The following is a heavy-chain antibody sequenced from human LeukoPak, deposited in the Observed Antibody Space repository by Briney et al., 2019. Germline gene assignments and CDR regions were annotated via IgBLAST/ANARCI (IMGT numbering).Heavy chain of an antibody. CDR1: GVSISSSNSY. Sequence: SETLSLTCTVSGVSISSSNSYWGWIRQPPGKGLEWIGYIYYSGSTNYNPSLKSRVTISVDTSKNQFSLKLSSVTAADTAVYYCARVLPAKNGDYIDYWGQGTLVTVSS. J-gene: IGHJ4*02. V-gene: IGHV4-61*05. D-gene: IGHD4-17*01. CDR3: ARVLPAKNGDYIDY. CDR2: IYYSGST.